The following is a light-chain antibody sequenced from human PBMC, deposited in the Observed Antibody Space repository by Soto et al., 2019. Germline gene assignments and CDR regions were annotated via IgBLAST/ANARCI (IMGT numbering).Light chain of an antibody. CDR1: SSNIGTTY. J-gene: IGLJ1*01. CDR3: GAWDGSVGTYV. CDR2: ENN. Sequence: QSVLTQPPSVSAAPGQRVTISCSGSSSNIGTTYVSWYQQLPGTVPKLLMYENNKRPSGIPDRFSGSKSATSATLDITGLQTGDEADYYCGAWDGSVGTYVFGTGTKLTVL. V-gene: IGLV1-51*02.